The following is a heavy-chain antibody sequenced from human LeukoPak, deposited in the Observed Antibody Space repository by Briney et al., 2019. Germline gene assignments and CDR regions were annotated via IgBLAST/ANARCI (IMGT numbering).Heavy chain of an antibody. Sequence: GGSLRLSCAASGFTFSSYATSWVRQAPGKGLEWVSTISGSGGNTYYADSVKGRFTISRDNSKNTLYLQMNSLRAEDTAVYYCAKDRFSVVPAAILHFDYWGQGTLVTVSS. V-gene: IGHV3-23*01. D-gene: IGHD2-2*01. CDR2: ISGSGGNT. CDR3: AKDRFSVVPAAILHFDY. J-gene: IGHJ4*02. CDR1: GFTFSSYA.